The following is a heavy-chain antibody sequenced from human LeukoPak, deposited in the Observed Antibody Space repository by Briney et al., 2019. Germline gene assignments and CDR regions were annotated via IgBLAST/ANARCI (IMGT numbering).Heavy chain of an antibody. D-gene: IGHD3-10*01. CDR2: ISYDGSNE. CDR1: GFTFSYYG. V-gene: IGHV3-30*03. CDR3: ARDRDRFFDY. J-gene: IGHJ4*02. Sequence: GRSLRLSCAASGFTFSYYGMHWVRQAPGKGLEWVVVISYDGSNEYYADSVKGRFTISRDNSKNTLYLQMNSLRAEDTAVYYCARDRDRFFDYWGQGTLVTVSS.